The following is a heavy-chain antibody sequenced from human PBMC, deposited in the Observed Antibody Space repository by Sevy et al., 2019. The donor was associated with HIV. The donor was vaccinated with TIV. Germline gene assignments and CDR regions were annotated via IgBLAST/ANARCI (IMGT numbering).Heavy chain of an antibody. D-gene: IGHD4-17*01. CDR2: ISSRGSDR. Sequence: GGSLRLSCAGSGFDVSNNYMSWVRQAPGKGLEWVSSISSRGSDRFYANSVRGRFTIFRDNAENSLYLQMNSLRVEDTATYYCARDLPPSATTVAHLDYWGQGTLVTVSS. CDR1: GFDVSNNY. J-gene: IGHJ4*02. V-gene: IGHV3-11*04. CDR3: ARDLPPSATTVAHLDY.